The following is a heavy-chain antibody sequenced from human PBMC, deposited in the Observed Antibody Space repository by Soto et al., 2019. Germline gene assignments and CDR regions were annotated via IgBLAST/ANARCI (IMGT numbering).Heavy chain of an antibody. CDR1: GGSFSGYY. V-gene: IGHV4-34*01. Sequence: QVQLQQWGAGLLKPSETLSLTCAVYGGSFSGYYWSWIRQPPGKGLEWIGEINHSGSTNYNPSLKIRATVSVDTSKNQFSLNLSSVTAADTAVYYCARVTGRYYYGMDVWGQGTTVTVSS. CDR2: INHSGST. CDR3: ARVTGRYYYGMDV. J-gene: IGHJ6*02.